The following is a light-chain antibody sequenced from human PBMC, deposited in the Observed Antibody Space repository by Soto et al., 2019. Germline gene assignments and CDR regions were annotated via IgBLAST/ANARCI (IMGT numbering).Light chain of an antibody. CDR3: ATWDDSLNDWL. CDR2: SNN. CDR1: SSNIGSNT. J-gene: IGLJ3*02. Sequence: QSVLTQPPSASGTPGQRVTISCSGRSSNIGSNTVNWYQQLPGTAPKLLIYSNNQRPSGVPDRFSGSKSGTSASLAISGLQSEDESAYYCATWDDSLNDWLFGGGTKLTVL. V-gene: IGLV1-44*01.